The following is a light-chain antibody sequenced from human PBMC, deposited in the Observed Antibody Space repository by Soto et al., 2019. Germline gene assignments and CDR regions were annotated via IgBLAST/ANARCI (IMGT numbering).Light chain of an antibody. CDR1: QSVSSSY. CDR2: GAS. V-gene: IGKV3-20*01. CDR3: QQYGTSPQWT. Sequence: ENVLTQSPGTLSLSPGERATLSCRASQSVSSSYLAWYQQKPGLAPRLLIYGASSRATGIPDRFSGSGSGTDFTLSISRLEPEDFALYYCQQYGTSPQWTFGQGTKVEIK. J-gene: IGKJ1*01.